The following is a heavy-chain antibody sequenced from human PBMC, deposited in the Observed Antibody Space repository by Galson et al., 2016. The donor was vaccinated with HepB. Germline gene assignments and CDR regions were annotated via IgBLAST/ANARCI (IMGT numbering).Heavy chain of an antibody. J-gene: IGHJ3*01. CDR3: VADHGGLDCFDF. Sequence: SLRLSCAASGFTFSAYAMAWARQAPGKGLEWVSGISDSGANTYYADSVRGRFSISRDDSKSTLYLQMTNLRVEDTALYCCVADHGGLDCFDFWGRGTMVTVSS. CDR2: ISDSGANT. V-gene: IGHV3-23*01. D-gene: IGHD4-23*01. CDR1: GFTFSAYA.